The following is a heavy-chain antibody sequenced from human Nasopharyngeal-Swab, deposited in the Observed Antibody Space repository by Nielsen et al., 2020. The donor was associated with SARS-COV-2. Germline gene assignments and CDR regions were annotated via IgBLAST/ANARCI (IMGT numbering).Heavy chain of an antibody. D-gene: IGHD3-9*01. CDR2: IYSGGST. J-gene: IGHJ4*02. V-gene: IGHV3-53*01. CDR1: GFTVSSNY. CDR3: AREGLSRYFDWLSLGDNDY. Sequence: GESLKISCAASGFTVSSNYMSWVRQAPGKGLEWVSVIYSGGSTYYADSVKGRFTISRDNAKNSLYLQMNSLRAEDTAVYYCAREGLSRYFDWLSLGDNDYWGQGTLVTVSS.